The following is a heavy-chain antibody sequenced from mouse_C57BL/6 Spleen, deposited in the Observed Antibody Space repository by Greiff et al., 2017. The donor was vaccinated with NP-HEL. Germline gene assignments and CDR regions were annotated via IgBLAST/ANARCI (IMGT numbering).Heavy chain of an antibody. CDR3: ARHTLVPRAMDH. CDR2: ISNGGGST. J-gene: IGHJ4*01. Sequence: EVKLVESGGGLVQPGGSLKLSCAASGFTFSDYYMYWVRQTPEKRLEWVAYISNGGGSTYYPDTVKGRFTISRDNAKNTLYLQMSRLKSEDTAIYYYARHTLVPRAMDHGGQGTSVTVSS. V-gene: IGHV5-12*01. CDR1: GFTFSDYY.